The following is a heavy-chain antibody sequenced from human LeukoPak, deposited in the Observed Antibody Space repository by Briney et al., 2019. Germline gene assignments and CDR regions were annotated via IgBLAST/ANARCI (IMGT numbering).Heavy chain of an antibody. CDR3: AREIVVVTNWFDP. D-gene: IGHD2-15*01. Sequence: GGSLRLSCAASGFTFSSYAMHWVRQAPGKGLEWVAVISYDGSNKYYADSVKGRFTISRDNSKNTLYLQMNSLRAEDTAVYYCAREIVVVTNWFDPWGQGTLVTVSS. CDR2: ISYDGSNK. V-gene: IGHV3-30-3*01. CDR1: GFTFSSYA. J-gene: IGHJ5*02.